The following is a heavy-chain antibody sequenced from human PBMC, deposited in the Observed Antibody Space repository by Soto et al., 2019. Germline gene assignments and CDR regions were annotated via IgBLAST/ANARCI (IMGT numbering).Heavy chain of an antibody. CDR2: TYYRSKWYY. D-gene: IGHD1-26*01. CDR1: GDSVSSNSAG. J-gene: IGHJ4*01. Sequence: QVQLQQSGPGLVKPSQTLSLTCAITGDSVSSNSAGWSWVRQSPSRGLEWLGRTYYRSKWYYEYSKSVRGRMTIHPDTSKKQFSRQLNSVTPEDTPVYFCARGEQYSGRSFDYWGQGTLVTVSS. CDR3: ARGEQYSGRSFDY. V-gene: IGHV6-1*01.